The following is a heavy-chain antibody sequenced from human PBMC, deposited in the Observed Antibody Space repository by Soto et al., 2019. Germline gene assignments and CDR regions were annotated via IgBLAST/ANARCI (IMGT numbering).Heavy chain of an antibody. CDR2: INAGNGNT. V-gene: IGHV1-3*01. J-gene: IGHJ4*02. CDR1: GYTFTSYA. CDR3: ARSIVVVTALDY. Sequence: ASVKVSCKASGYTFTSYAMHWARQAPGQRLESMGWINAGNGNTKYSQKFRGRVTITRDTSASTAYMELSSLRSEDTAVYYCARSIVVVTALDYWGQGTLVTVSS. D-gene: IGHD2-21*02.